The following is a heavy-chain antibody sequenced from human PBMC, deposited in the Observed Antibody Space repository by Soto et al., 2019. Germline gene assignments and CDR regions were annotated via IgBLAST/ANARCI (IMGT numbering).Heavy chain of an antibody. CDR1: GYTFTDYY. D-gene: IGHD5-12*01. CDR2: INPDSGGT. Sequence: QEQLVQSGAEVKKPGASLKVSCKASGYTFTDYYIHWVRQAPGQGLEWVGWINPDSGGTNLAQRFQGRVTMTSDTSINTAYMELSSLRSDDTAVYYCAIRTGQLAMISEFDGDWFFEVWGRGTLVTVSS. CDR3: AIRTGQLAMISEFDGDWFFEV. V-gene: IGHV1-2*02. J-gene: IGHJ2*01.